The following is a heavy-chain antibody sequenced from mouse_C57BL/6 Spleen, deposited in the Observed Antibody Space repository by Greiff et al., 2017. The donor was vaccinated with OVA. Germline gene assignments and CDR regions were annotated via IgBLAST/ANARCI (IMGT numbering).Heavy chain of an antibody. CDR3: ARIYGSSYWYFDV. J-gene: IGHJ1*03. Sequence: VQLKESVAELVRPGASVKLSCTASGFTIKNTYMHWVKQRPEQGLEWIGRIDPANGNTKYAPKFQGKATITADTSSNTAYLQLSSLTSEDTAIYYCARIYGSSYWYFDVWGTGTTVTVSS. CDR1: GFTIKNTY. V-gene: IGHV14-3*01. D-gene: IGHD1-1*01. CDR2: IDPANGNT.